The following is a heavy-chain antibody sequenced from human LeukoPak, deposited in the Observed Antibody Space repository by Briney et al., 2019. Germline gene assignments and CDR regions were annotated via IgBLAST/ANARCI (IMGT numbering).Heavy chain of an antibody. V-gene: IGHV4-39*01. CDR1: GGSISSSSYY. CDR3: ASIIDRSGYYLGY. CDR2: IYYSGST. J-gene: IGHJ4*02. Sequence: SETLSLTCTVSGGSISSSSYYWGWIRQPPGKGLEWIGSIYYSGSTYHNPSLKSRVTISVDTSKNQFSLKLSSVTAADTAVYYCASIIDRSGYYLGYWGQGTLVTVSS. D-gene: IGHD3-22*01.